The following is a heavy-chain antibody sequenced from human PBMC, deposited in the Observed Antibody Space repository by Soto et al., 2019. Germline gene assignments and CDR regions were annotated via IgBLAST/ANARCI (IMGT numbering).Heavy chain of an antibody. CDR1: GFTFSSYA. D-gene: IGHD2-15*01. J-gene: IGHJ6*02. CDR3: AKEIVVVAAPNYYYYGMDV. Sequence: GGSLRLSCAASGFTFSSYAMSWVRQAPGKGLEWVSAISGSGGSTYYADSVKGRFTISRDNSKNTLYLQMNSLRAEDTAVYYCAKEIVVVAAPNYYYYGMDVWGQGTTVTVSS. V-gene: IGHV3-23*01. CDR2: ISGSGGST.